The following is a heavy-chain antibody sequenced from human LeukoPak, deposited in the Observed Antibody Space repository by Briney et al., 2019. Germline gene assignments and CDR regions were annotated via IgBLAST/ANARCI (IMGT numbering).Heavy chain of an antibody. V-gene: IGHV3-23*01. D-gene: IGHD3-3*01. CDR3: AKEGPVLRFLEWLLSHDAFDI. J-gene: IGHJ3*02. CDR2: ISGSGGST. Sequence: GGSLRLSCAASGFTFSSYAMSWVRQAPGKGLEWVSAISGSGGSTYYADSVKGRFTISRDNFKNTLYLQMNSLRAEDTAVYYCAKEGPVLRFLEWLLSHDAFDIWGQGTMVTVSS. CDR1: GFTFSSYA.